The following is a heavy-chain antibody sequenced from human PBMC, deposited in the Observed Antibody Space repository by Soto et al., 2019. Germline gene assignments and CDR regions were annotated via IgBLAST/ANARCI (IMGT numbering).Heavy chain of an antibody. CDR1: GGSISSGGYY. D-gene: IGHD3-10*01. CDR2: IYYSGST. Sequence: ASETLSLTCTVSGGSISSGGYYWSWIRQHPGKGLEWIGYIYYSGSTYYNPSLKSRVTISVDTSKNQFSLKLSSVTAADTAVYYCARQVGAYGSWFDPWGQGTLVTVSS. V-gene: IGHV4-31*03. CDR3: ARQVGAYGSWFDP. J-gene: IGHJ5*02.